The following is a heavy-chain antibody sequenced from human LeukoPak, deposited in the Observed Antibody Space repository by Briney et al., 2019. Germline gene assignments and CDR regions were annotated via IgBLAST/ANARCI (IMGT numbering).Heavy chain of an antibody. J-gene: IGHJ6*03. Sequence: GASVKVSCKASGYTFTGYYMHWVRQAPGQGLEWMGWINPNSGGTNYAQKFQGRVTMTRDTSISTAYMELSRLRSDDTAVYYCARDLLPAIVGATASYMDVWGKGTTVTVSS. V-gene: IGHV1-2*02. CDR3: ARDLLPAIVGATASYMDV. D-gene: IGHD1-26*01. CDR1: GYTFTGYY. CDR2: INPNSGGT.